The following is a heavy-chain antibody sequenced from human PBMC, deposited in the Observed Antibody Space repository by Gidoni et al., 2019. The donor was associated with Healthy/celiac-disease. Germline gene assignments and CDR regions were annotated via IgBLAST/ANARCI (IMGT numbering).Heavy chain of an antibody. CDR3: AKEGEEESGSYLPDY. V-gene: IGHV3-23*01. D-gene: IGHD1-26*01. CDR2: ISGSGGST. Sequence: EVQLLESGGGLVQPGGSLRLSWSASGFTLRSYDMSWVRQAPGKGLVWVSAISGSGGSTYYADSVKGRFTISRDNTKNTLYLQMNSLRAEDTAVYYCAKEGEEESGSYLPDYWGQGTLVTVS. J-gene: IGHJ4*02. CDR1: GFTLRSYD.